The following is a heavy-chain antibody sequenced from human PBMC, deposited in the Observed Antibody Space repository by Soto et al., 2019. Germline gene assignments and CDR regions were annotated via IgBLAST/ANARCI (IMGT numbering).Heavy chain of an antibody. CDR2: IYHSGST. J-gene: IGHJ4*02. D-gene: IGHD1-1*01. Sequence: QVQLQESGPGLVKPSGTLSLTCDVSGGSLSSNNWWSWVRQPPGKGLEWIGEIYHSGSTNCNPSFKGRVAMSVVKSKNQVSLKLNSVTAADTALYYCARTSTSGTRVDYWGQGTLVTVSS. CDR3: ARTSTSGTRVDY. CDR1: GGSLSSNNW. V-gene: IGHV4-4*02.